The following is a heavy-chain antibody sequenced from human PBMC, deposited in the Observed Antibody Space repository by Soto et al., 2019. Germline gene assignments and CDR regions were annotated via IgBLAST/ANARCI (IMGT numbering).Heavy chain of an antibody. Sequence: QITLKESGPTLVKPTQTLTLTCTFSGFSLSTSGVGVGWIRQPPGKALEWLALIYWDDDKRYSPSLKSRLTIPKDTSKTQVVLAMTNMDPVDTATYSWVQRPGMAGNSWLPGYWGQGTLVTVSS. V-gene: IGHV2-5*02. D-gene: IGHD6-13*01. CDR1: GFSLSTSGVG. J-gene: IGHJ4*02. CDR2: IYWDDDK. CDR3: VQRPGMAGNSWLPGY.